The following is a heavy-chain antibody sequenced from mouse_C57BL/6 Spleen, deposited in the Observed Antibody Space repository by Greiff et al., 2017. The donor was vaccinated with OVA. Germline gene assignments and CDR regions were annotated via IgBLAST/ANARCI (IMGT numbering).Heavy chain of an antibody. Sequence: QVQLQQSGAELVKPGASVKLSCKASGYTFTSYWMHWVKQRPGQGLEWIGMIHPNSGSTNYNEKFKSKATLTVDKSSSTAYMQLSSLTSEDSAVYYCARCLYDYDVGGFDYWGQGTTLTVSS. CDR2: IHPNSGST. CDR1: GYTFTSYW. CDR3: ARCLYDYDVGGFDY. D-gene: IGHD2-4*01. V-gene: IGHV1-64*01. J-gene: IGHJ2*01.